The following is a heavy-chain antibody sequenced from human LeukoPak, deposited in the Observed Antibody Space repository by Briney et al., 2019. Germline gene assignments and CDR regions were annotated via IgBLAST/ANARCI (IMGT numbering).Heavy chain of an antibody. J-gene: IGHJ4*02. D-gene: IGHD3-10*01. CDR3: ARSGGGVRTMVRGKIDY. Sequence: PSETLSLTCTVSGGSISSGGYYWSWIRQHPGKGLEWIGYIYYSGSTYYNPSLKSRVTISVDTSKNQFSLKLSSVTAADTAVYYCARSGGGVRTMVRGKIDYWGQGTLVTVSS. V-gene: IGHV4-31*03. CDR2: IYYSGST. CDR1: GGSISSGGYY.